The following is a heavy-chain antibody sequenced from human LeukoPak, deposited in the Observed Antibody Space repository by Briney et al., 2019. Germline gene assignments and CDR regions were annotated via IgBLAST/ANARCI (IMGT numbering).Heavy chain of an antibody. J-gene: IGHJ6*03. D-gene: IGHD3-16*01. CDR1: GGSFSGYY. V-gene: IGHV4-34*01. CDR2: INHSGST. CDR3: ARVGEWLLYYYYYYMDV. Sequence: SETLSLTCAVYGGSFSGYYWSWIRQPPGKGLEWIGEINHSGSTNYNPSLKSRVTISVDTSKNQFSLKLSSVTAAGTAVYYCARVGEWLLYYYYYYMDVWGKGTTVTVSS.